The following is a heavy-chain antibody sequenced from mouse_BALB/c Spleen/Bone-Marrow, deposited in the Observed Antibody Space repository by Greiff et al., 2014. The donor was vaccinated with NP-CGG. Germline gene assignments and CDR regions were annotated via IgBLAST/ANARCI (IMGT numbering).Heavy chain of an antibody. CDR1: GFTFTSYW. D-gene: IGHD2-1*01. CDR2: INPSNGRT. Sequence: VQLQQSGDELVKPGASVKLSCMASGFTFTSYWIHWVKQRPGQGPEWIGEINPSNGRTNYNEKLKSKATLTEDKSSSTAYMQLSSLTSEDSAVYYCARDGNYRYATDYWGQGTSVTVSS. CDR3: ARDGNYRYATDY. V-gene: IGHV1S81*02. J-gene: IGHJ4*01.